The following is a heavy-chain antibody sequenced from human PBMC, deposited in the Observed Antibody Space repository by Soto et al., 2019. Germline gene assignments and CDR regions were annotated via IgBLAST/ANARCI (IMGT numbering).Heavy chain of an antibody. D-gene: IGHD3-22*01. CDR2: ISSGSDYI. V-gene: IGHV3-21*01. CDR3: ATADSSGFYPGFFDY. Sequence: GGSLRLSCAASGFTFSSYTLNWVRQAPGKGLEWVSFISSGSDYIYYADSVKGRFTISRDNAKNSLYLQMNSLRAEDTAVYYCATADSSGFYPGFFDYWGQGTVVTVSS. J-gene: IGHJ4*02. CDR1: GFTFSSYT.